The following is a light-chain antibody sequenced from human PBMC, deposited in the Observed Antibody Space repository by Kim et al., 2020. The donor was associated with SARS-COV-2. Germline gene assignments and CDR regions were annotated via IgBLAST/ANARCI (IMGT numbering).Light chain of an antibody. J-gene: IGLJ2*01. Sequence: QTATRICTGNSNNVGIQGTSWLQQHQGHPPKLLSYRNNNRPSGISERFSASRSGDTASLTITGLQPEDEADYYCSAWDRSLNAVVFGGGTQLTVL. CDR3: SAWDRSLNAVV. CDR1: SNNVGIQG. V-gene: IGLV10-54*04. CDR2: RNN.